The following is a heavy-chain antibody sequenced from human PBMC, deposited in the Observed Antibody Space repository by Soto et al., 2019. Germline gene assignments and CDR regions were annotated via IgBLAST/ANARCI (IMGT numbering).Heavy chain of an antibody. V-gene: IGHV1-8*01. CDR1: GYTFNSYD. CDR3: ARVFIRSGWYDFYPIDY. Sequence: ASVKVSCKASGYTFNSYDINWVRQATGQGLEWMGWMNPNSGNTGYAQKFQGRVTMTRNTSISTAYMELSSLRSEDTAVYYCARVFIRSGWYDFYPIDYWGQGTLVTVSS. J-gene: IGHJ4*02. CDR2: MNPNSGNT. D-gene: IGHD6-19*01.